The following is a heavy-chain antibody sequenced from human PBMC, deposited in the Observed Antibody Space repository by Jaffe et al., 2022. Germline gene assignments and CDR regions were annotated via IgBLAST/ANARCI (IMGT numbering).Heavy chain of an antibody. V-gene: IGHV1-69*05. CDR3: AREDGGSGSYFLGAFDI. Sequence: QVQLVQSGAEVKKPGSSVKVSCKASGGTFSSYAISWVRQAPGQGLEWMGGIIPIFGTANYAQKFQGRVTITTDESTSTAYMELSSLRSEDTAVYYCAREDGGSGSYFLGAFDIWGQGTMVTVSS. D-gene: IGHD3-10*01. CDR2: IIPIFGTA. J-gene: IGHJ3*02. CDR1: GGTFSSYA.